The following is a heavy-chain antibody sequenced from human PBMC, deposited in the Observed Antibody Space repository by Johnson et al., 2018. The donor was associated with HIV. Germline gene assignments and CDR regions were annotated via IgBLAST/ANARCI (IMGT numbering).Heavy chain of an antibody. J-gene: IGHJ3*02. CDR3: ATGFGPAFEM. D-gene: IGHD3-16*01. Sequence: VQLVESGGGLIEPGGSLRLSCAASGFTFSIVWMYWVRQAPGKGLEWVGRIKSKTDGGTTDHAAPVKGRFSISRDDSKNTLYLQMNSLKTEDTAVYYCATGFGPAFEMWGQGTMVTVSS. CDR2: IKSKTDGGTT. V-gene: IGHV3-15*01. CDR1: GFTFSIVW.